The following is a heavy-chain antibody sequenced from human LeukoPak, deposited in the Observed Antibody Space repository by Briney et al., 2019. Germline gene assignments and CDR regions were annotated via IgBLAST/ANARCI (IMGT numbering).Heavy chain of an antibody. Sequence: RAPVKVSCKASGYTFTTYGITWVRQAPGQGLEWMGWISAYNGDTNYAQKLQGRVTMTTDTSTSTAYMELRSLGSDDTAVYYCASALGSGWYFDFWGQGTLVTVSS. D-gene: IGHD6-19*01. CDR3: ASALGSGWYFDF. V-gene: IGHV1-18*01. J-gene: IGHJ4*02. CDR1: GYTFTTYG. CDR2: ISAYNGDT.